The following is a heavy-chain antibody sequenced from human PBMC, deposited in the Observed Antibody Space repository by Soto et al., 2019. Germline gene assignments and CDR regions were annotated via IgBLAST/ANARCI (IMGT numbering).Heavy chain of an antibody. J-gene: IGHJ5*02. V-gene: IGHV3-53*01. CDR1: GFTVSSNY. CDR2: IYSGGST. Sequence: GGSLRLSCAASGFTVSSNYMSWVRQAPGKGLEWVSVIYSGGSTYYADSVKGRFTISRDNSKNTLYLQMNSLRAEDTAVYCCARVLAEYCSSTSCYTGWFDPWGQGTLVTVSS. CDR3: ARVLAEYCSSTSCYTGWFDP. D-gene: IGHD2-2*02.